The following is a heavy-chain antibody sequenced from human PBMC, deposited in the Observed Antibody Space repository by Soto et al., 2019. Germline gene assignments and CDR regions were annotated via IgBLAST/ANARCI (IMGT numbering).Heavy chain of an antibody. V-gene: IGHV1-58*01. CDR2: IVVGSGNT. CDR1: GFTFTSSA. CDR3: AADLNEDIVERVPTYYYYGMDV. Sequence: GASVKVSCKASGFTFTSSAVQWVRQARGQRLEWIGWIVVGSGNTNYAQKFQERVTITRDMSTSTAYMELSSLRSEDTAVYYCAADLNEDIVERVPTYYYYGMDVWGQGTTVTV. D-gene: IGHD5-12*01. J-gene: IGHJ6*02.